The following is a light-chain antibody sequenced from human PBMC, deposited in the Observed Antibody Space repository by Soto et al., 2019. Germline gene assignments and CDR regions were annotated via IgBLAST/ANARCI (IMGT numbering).Light chain of an antibody. CDR3: QQYNSYSRT. CDR1: QSISSW. Sequence: DIQMTQSPSTLSASVGDRVTIPGRASQSISSWLAWYQQKPGKAPKLLIYKASSLESGVPSRFSGSGSGTEFTLTISSLQPDDFATYYCQQYNSYSRTFGQGTKV. CDR2: KAS. J-gene: IGKJ1*01. V-gene: IGKV1-5*03.